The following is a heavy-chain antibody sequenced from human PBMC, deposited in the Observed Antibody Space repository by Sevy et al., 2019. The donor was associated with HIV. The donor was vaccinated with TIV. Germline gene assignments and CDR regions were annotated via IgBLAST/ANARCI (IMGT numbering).Heavy chain of an antibody. Sequence: SETLSLTCAVYGGSFSGYYWSWIRQPPGKGLEWIGEINHSGSTNYNPSLKSRVTISVDTSKNQFSLRLSSVTAADTAVYYCAGYDYDSSGYSRFDYWGQGTLVTVSS. D-gene: IGHD3-22*01. CDR3: AGYDYDSSGYSRFDY. J-gene: IGHJ4*02. V-gene: IGHV4-34*01. CDR1: GGSFSGYY. CDR2: INHSGST.